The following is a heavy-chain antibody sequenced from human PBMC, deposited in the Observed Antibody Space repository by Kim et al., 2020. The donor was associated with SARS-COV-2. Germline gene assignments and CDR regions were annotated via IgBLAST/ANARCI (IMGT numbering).Heavy chain of an antibody. V-gene: IGHV1-69*13. J-gene: IGHJ4*02. Sequence: SVKVSCKASGGTFSSYAISWVRQAPGQGLEWMGGIIPIFGTANYAQKFQGRVTITADESTSTAYMELSSLRSEDTAVYYCARGYYGSGSYWYFDYWGQGTLVTVSS. CDR2: IIPIFGTA. CDR1: GGTFSSYA. CDR3: ARGYYGSGSYWYFDY. D-gene: IGHD3-10*01.